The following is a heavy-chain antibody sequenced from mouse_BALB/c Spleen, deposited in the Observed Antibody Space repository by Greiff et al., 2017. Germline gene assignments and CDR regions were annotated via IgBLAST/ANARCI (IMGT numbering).Heavy chain of an antibody. CDR3: ARARDYAMDY. V-gene: IGHV5-4*02. Sequence: EVKLMESGGGLVKPGGSLKLSCAASGFTFSDYYMYWVRQTPEKRLEWVATISDGGSYTYYPDSVKGRFTISRDNAKNILYLQMSSLKSEDTAMYYCARARDYAMDYWGQGTSVTVSS. CDR2: ISDGGSYT. CDR1: GFTFSDYY. J-gene: IGHJ4*01.